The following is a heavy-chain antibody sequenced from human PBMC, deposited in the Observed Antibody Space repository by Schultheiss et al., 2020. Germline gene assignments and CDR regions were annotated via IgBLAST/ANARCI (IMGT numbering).Heavy chain of an antibody. CDR2: ISSSSSTI. V-gene: IGHV3-48*01. CDR1: GFTFSSYS. D-gene: IGHD2-2*01. CDR3: ARGGKGSCNSPTCYASDS. Sequence: GESLKISCAASGFTFSSYSMNWVRQAPGKGLEWVSYISSSSSTIYYADSVKGRFTISRDNAKNSLYLQMNSLRAEDSAMYYCARGGKGSCNSPTCYASDSWGQGTLVTVSS. J-gene: IGHJ4*02.